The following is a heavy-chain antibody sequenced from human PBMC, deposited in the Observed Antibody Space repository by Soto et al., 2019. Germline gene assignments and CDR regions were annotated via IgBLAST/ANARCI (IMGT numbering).Heavy chain of an antibody. D-gene: IGHD3-10*01. CDR2: ISAYNGNT. J-gene: IGHJ5*02. CDR3: ARCYQDSGSDHPNLFDP. V-gene: IGHV1-18*01. CDR1: GYTFTSYS. Sequence: QVQLVQSGAAVKKPGASVKVSCKASGYTFTSYSISWVRQAPGQGLEWMGWISAYNGNTNYAQKRQGRVTMTTDTSTNTAYMEMRSLGSDHTAGYYCARCYQDSGSDHPNLFDPWGQGTLVTVSS.